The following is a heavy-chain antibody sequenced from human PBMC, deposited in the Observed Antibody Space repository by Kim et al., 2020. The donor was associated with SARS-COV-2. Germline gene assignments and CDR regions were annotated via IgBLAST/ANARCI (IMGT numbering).Heavy chain of an antibody. CDR1: GFTVSIYG. V-gene: IGHV3-23*02. CDR2: ILNDNDGA. D-gene: IGHD3-22*01. J-gene: IGHJ3*02. Sequence: GGSLRLSCAASGFTVSIYGMSWVRQAPGKGPEWVSTILNDNDGAYYGDSVRGRFTISRDHSKNMLFLQLTSLRVEDTAVYYCVRGGYDTAGYSAPFENWGQGTVVTVSS. CDR3: VRGGYDTAGYSAPFEN.